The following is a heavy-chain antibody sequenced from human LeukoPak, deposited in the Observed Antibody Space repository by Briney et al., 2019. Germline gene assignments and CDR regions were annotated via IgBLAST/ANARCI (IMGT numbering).Heavy chain of an antibody. D-gene: IGHD3-9*01. CDR3: AKVGDYDILTGYPDY. CDR2: ISGSGGST. V-gene: IGHV3-23*01. CDR1: GFTFSSYA. Sequence: PGGSLRLSCAASGFTFSSYAMSWVRQAPGKGLEWVSAISGSGGSTCYADSVKGRFTISRDNSKNTLYLQMNSLRAEDTAVYYCAKVGDYDILTGYPDYWGQGTLVTVSS. J-gene: IGHJ4*02.